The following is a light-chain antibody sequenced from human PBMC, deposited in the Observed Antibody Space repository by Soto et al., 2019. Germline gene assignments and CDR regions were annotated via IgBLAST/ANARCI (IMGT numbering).Light chain of an antibody. J-gene: IGKJ2*01. Sequence: EIVMTQSPATLSLSPGERATLSCRASQSVSSNFAWYQQKPGQAPRLLIYGASIRATGIPARFSGSGSGTEFTLTISSLQSEDFAAYYCHQYNNSPPYTFGQGTKLEIK. CDR2: GAS. CDR1: QSVSSN. V-gene: IGKV3D-15*01. CDR3: HQYNNSPPYT.